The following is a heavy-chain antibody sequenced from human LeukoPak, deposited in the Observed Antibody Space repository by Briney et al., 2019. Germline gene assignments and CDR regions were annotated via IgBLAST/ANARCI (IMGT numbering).Heavy chain of an antibody. J-gene: IGHJ4*02. CDR3: ATDGSNSRGFYRYYFDH. CDR1: GFTVSSNY. CDR2: IYSGGST. V-gene: IGHV3-53*01. D-gene: IGHD3-22*01. Sequence: GGSLRLSCAASGFTVSSNYMSWVRQAPGKGLEWVSVIYSGGSTYYADSVKGRFTISRHNSKNTVYLQMNSLRAEDTAVYYCATDGSNSRGFYRYYFDHWGQGTLVTVSS.